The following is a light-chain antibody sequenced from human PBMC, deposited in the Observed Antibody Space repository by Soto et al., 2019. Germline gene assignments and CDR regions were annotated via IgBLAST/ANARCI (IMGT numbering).Light chain of an antibody. CDR2: GAS. J-gene: IGKJ2*01. CDR1: QTVSSSY. V-gene: IGKV3-20*01. Sequence: EIVLTQSPGTLSLSPGERATLSCRASQTVSSSYLAWYQKKPGQAPRLLIYGASTRATGIPGRFSGSASGTDFTLTISRLEPEDFAVDYCQQYGPSPMYTFGQGTNLEIK. CDR3: QQYGPSPMYT.